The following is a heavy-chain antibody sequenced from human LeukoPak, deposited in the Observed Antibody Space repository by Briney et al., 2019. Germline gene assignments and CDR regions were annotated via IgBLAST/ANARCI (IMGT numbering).Heavy chain of an antibody. CDR2: IRYDGSNK. CDR1: GFTFSSYG. CDR3: ANGIARLRFTHAEFDY. D-gene: IGHD3-3*01. Sequence: PGGSLRLSCAASGFTFSSYGMHWVRQAPGKGLEWVAFIRYDGSNKYYADSVKGRFTISRDNSKNTLYLQMNSLRAEDTAVYYCANGIARLRFTHAEFDYWGQGTLVTVSS. J-gene: IGHJ4*02. V-gene: IGHV3-30*02.